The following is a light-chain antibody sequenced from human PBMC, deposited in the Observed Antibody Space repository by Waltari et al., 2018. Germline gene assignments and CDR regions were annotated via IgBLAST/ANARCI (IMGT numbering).Light chain of an antibody. CDR1: QDITGW. V-gene: IGKV1-12*01. CDR2: SVS. Sequence: DIQMTQSPSSVSASVGDRVTITCRASQDITGWLAWYQQKPGKGPKMLIYSVSTLQSAVPTRFSGSGSGTKFTLTIASLQSEDSGTYYCQQATSFPPTFGGGTKVE. J-gene: IGKJ4*01. CDR3: QQATSFPPT.